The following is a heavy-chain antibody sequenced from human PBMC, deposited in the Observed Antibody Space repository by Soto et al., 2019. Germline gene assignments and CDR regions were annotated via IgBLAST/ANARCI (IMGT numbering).Heavy chain of an antibody. Sequence: EVQLVESGGGLVQPGGSLRLSCAASGFTFSSYWMHWVRQAPGKGLVWVSRINSDGSSTSYADSVKGRFTISRDNAKNTLYLQMNSLRAEDTAVYYCARARDIAAAGISWFDPWGQGTLVTVSS. CDR2: INSDGSST. D-gene: IGHD6-13*01. CDR3: ARARDIAAAGISWFDP. CDR1: GFTFSSYW. V-gene: IGHV3-74*01. J-gene: IGHJ5*02.